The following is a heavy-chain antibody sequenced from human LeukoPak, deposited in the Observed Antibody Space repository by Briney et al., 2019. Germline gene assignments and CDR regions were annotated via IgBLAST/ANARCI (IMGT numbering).Heavy chain of an antibody. CDR1: GGSFSGYY. Sequence: SETLFLTCAVYGGSFSGYYWSWTRQSPGKGLEWIGEINHSGNTNYNPSLKSRVTISVDTSKNQFSLKLSSVTAADTAMYYCARDLDGMDVWGQGTTVTVSS. J-gene: IGHJ6*02. V-gene: IGHV4-34*01. CDR3: ARDLDGMDV. CDR2: INHSGNT.